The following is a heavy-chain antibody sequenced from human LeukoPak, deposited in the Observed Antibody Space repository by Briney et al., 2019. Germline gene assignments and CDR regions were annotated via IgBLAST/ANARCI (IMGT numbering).Heavy chain of an antibody. CDR3: AKDIRYCSGGSCYTTPPHWGIDY. Sequence: GGSLRLSCAASGFTFSSYEMNWVRQAPGKGLEWVSYISSSGSTIYYADSVKGRFTISRDNSKNSLYLQMNSLRAEDTALYYCAKDIRYCSGGSCYTTPPHWGIDYWGQGTLVTVSS. CDR2: ISSSGSTI. V-gene: IGHV3-48*03. J-gene: IGHJ4*02. CDR1: GFTFSSYE. D-gene: IGHD2-15*01.